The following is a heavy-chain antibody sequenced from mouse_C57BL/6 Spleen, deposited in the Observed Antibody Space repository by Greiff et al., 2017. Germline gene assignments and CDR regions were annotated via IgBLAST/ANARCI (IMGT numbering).Heavy chain of an antibody. CDR2: IYPGDGDT. V-gene: IGHV1-82*01. CDR1: GYAFSSSW. Sequence: ESGPELVKPGASVKISCKASGYAFSSSWMNWVKQRPGKGLEWIGRIYPGDGDTNYNGKFKGKATLTADKSSSTAYMQLSSLTSEDSAVYFCARDGYSYAMDYWGQGTSVTVSS. CDR3: ARDGYSYAMDY. J-gene: IGHJ4*01. D-gene: IGHD2-3*01.